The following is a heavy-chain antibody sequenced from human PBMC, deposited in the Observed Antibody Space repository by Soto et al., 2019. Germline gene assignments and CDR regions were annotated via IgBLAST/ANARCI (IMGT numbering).Heavy chain of an antibody. D-gene: IGHD3-10*01. CDR3: ARALDYYGSGSYYNFIWFDP. Sequence: SETLSLTCAVSGGSIISGGYSWIWIRQPPGKGLEWIGYIYHSGSTYYNPSLKSRVTISVDRSKNQFSLKLSSVTAADTAVYYCARALDYYGSGSYYNFIWFDPWGQGTLVTVSS. V-gene: IGHV4-30-2*01. CDR1: GGSIISGGYS. J-gene: IGHJ5*02. CDR2: IYHSGST.